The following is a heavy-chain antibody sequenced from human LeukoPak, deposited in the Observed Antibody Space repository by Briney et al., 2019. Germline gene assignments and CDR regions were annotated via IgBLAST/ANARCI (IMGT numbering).Heavy chain of an antibody. CDR2: ISAYNGNT. J-gene: IGHJ4*02. Sequence: ASVKVSCKASGYTFTGYYMHWVRQAPGQGLEWMGWISAYNGNTNYAQKLQGRVTMTTDTSTSTAYMELRSLRSDDTAVYYCARKRSGYYDYWGQGTLVTVSS. V-gene: IGHV1-18*04. D-gene: IGHD3-3*01. CDR3: ARKRSGYYDY. CDR1: GYTFTGYY.